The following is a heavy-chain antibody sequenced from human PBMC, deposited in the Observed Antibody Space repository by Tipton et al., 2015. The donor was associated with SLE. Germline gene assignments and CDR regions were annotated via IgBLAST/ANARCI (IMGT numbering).Heavy chain of an antibody. V-gene: IGHV4-59*01. CDR1: GGSIGSFY. Sequence: TLSLTCTVSGGSIGSFYWSWIRQPPRKGLEWIGNIEYSAHPHYTTSLKSRITISIDISTNLFSLKLSSVTAADTAVYSCARSWNDAPPVLAYWGQGTRVSVFS. CDR3: ARSWNDAPPVLAY. CDR2: IEYSAHP. D-gene: IGHD1-1*01. J-gene: IGHJ4*02.